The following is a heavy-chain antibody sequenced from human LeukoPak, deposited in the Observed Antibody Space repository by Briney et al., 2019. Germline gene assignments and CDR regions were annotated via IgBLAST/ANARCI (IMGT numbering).Heavy chain of an antibody. J-gene: IGHJ5*02. CDR1: GSSISSYY. D-gene: IGHD2-15*01. Sequence: SETLSLTCTVSGSSISSYYWSWIRQPPGKGLEWIGHISYSGSTNYNPSLKSRVTISVDTSKNQFSLKVTSVTAADTAVYYCARGHDGVVGWFAPWGRGTLVTVSS. V-gene: IGHV4-59*01. CDR2: ISYSGST. CDR3: ARGHDGVVGWFAP.